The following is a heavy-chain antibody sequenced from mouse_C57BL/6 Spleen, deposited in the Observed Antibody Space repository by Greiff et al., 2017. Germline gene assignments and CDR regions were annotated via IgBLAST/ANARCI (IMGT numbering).Heavy chain of an antibody. J-gene: IGHJ4*01. V-gene: IGHV1-18*01. Sequence: VQLQQSGPELVKPGASVKIPCKASGYTFTDSNMDWVKQSHGKSLEWIGDINPNNGGTIYNQKFKGKATLTVDKSSSTAYMELRSLTSEDTAVHDCARAGGYGVYYAMDYWGQGTSVTVSS. CDR1: GYTFTDSN. D-gene: IGHD2-2*01. CDR2: INPNNGGT. CDR3: ARAGGYGVYYAMDY.